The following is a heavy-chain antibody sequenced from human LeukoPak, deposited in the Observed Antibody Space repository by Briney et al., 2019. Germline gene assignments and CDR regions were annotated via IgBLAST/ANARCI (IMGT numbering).Heavy chain of an antibody. D-gene: IGHD6-19*01. CDR2: IGGSGTRT. CDR3: ARGVYSSGRYAPRPFDY. J-gene: IGHJ4*02. V-gene: IGHV3-23*01. CDR1: GFTFTTYG. Sequence: GGSLRLSCSASGFTFTTYGMNWVRQAPGKGLEWVSGIGGSGTRTYYADSVKGRFTISRDNAKNSLYLQMNSLRAEDTAVYYCARGVYSSGRYAPRPFDYWGQGTLVTVSS.